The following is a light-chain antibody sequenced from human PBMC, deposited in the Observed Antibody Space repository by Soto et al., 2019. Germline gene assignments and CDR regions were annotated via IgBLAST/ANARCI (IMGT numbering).Light chain of an antibody. J-gene: IGKJ1*01. V-gene: IGKV1-5*03. Sequence: IQMAQAPSTLSGSVGDGVTITCRASQTISSWLAWYQQKPGKAPKLLIYKASTLKSGVPSRFSGSGSGTEFTLTISSLQPDDFATYYCQNYNSYSEAFGQGTKVDIK. CDR3: QNYNSYSEA. CDR1: QTISSW. CDR2: KAS.